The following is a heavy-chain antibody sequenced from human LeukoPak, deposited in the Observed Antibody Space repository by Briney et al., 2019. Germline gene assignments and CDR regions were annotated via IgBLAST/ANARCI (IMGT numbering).Heavy chain of an antibody. J-gene: IGHJ4*02. CDR3: ARDSGSYYFVY. CDR2: ISYSGST. CDR1: GGSISSGGYY. D-gene: IGHD1-26*01. V-gene: IGHV4-31*03. Sequence: SETLSLTCTVSGGSISSGGYYWSWIRQRPGKGLEWIGYISYSGSTYYNPSLKSRVTISVNTSKNQLSLKLSSVTAADTAVYYCARDSGSYYFVYWGQGTLVTVSS.